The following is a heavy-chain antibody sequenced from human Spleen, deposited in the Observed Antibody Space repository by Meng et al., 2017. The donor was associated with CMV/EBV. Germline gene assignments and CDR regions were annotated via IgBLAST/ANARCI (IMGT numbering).Heavy chain of an antibody. CDR3: ARGLSRVFGVVIRFYGMDV. V-gene: IGHV1-18*01. Sequence: ASVKVSCKASGYTVTSYGISWVRQAPGQGLEWMGWISAYNGNTNYAQKLQGRVTMTTDTSTSTAYMELRSLRSDDTAVYYCARGLSRVFGVVIRFYGMDVWGQGTTVTVSS. D-gene: IGHD3-3*01. CDR2: ISAYNGNT. J-gene: IGHJ6*02. CDR1: GYTVTSYG.